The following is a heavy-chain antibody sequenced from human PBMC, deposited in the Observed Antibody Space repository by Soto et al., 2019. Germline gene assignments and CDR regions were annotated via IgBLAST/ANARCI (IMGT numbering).Heavy chain of an antibody. CDR1: GFTFSSYA. CDR3: ARGGYSYVTHFAF. V-gene: IGHV3-30-3*01. D-gene: IGHD5-18*01. CDR2: ISYDGSNK. Sequence: QVQLVESGGGVVQPGRSLRLSCAASGFTFSSYAMHWVRQAPGKGLEWVAVISYDGSNKYYADSVKGRFTISRDNSKKTLYLQMNSRRAEDTAVYYWARGGYSYVTHFAFWGQGTMVTVSS. J-gene: IGHJ4*02.